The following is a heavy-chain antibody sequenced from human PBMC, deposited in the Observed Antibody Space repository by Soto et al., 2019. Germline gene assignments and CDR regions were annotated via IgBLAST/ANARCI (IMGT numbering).Heavy chain of an antibody. Sequence: GRSRSLSVAASGCQFSEYAMSSVHQFPGKGLELVSGLSDGGGSTFYADSVKGRFTISRDNAKNSLYLQMNSLRAEDTAVYYCARDLSPGFNWVDPWGQGTLVTVSS. CDR1: GCQFSEYA. V-gene: IGHV3-23*01. D-gene: IGHD1-1*01. J-gene: IGHJ5*02. CDR2: LSDGGGST. CDR3: ARDLSPGFNWVDP.